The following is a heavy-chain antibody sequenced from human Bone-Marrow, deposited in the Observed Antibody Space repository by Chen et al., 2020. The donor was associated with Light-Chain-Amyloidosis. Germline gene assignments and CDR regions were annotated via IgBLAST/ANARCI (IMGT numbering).Heavy chain of an antibody. J-gene: IGHJ4*02. D-gene: IGHD5-12*01. V-gene: IGHV5-51*01. CDR3: ARRRDGYNFDY. Sequence: EVQLEQSGPAVKKPGESLKISCKGSGYTFPNYWIGCVRQMPGKGLEWMGVIYPDDSDARYSPSFEGQVTISADKSITTAYLQWRSLKASDTAMYYCARRRDGYNFDYWGQGTLVTVSS. CDR1: GYTFPNYW. CDR2: IYPDDSDA.